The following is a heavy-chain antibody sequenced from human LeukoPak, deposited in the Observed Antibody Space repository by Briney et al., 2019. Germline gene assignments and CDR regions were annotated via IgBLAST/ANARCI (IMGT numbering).Heavy chain of an antibody. V-gene: IGHV4-59*08. Sequence: PSETLSLTCTVSGGSISSYYWSWIRQPPGKGLEWIGYIYYSGSTNYNPSLKSRVTISVDTSKNQFSLKLSSVTAADTAVYYCAKNAKSYNILTGYPDAFDIWGKGKMFTVSS. CDR3: AKNAKSYNILTGYPDAFDI. D-gene: IGHD3-9*01. J-gene: IGHJ3*02. CDR1: GGSISSYY. CDR2: IYYSGST.